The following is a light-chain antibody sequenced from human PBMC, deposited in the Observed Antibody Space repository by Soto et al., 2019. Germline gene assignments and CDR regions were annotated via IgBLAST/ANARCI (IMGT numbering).Light chain of an antibody. CDR1: QSVSSN. V-gene: IGKV3-15*01. J-gene: IGKJ1*01. Sequence: VVTQSPDTLSVSPGERATLSCRASQSVSSNLAWYQQKPGQAPRLLIYGPSTRATGIPARFSGSGSGTEFTLTISSLQSEDFAVYYCQQYNNWPGTFGQGTKVEIK. CDR2: GPS. CDR3: QQYNNWPGT.